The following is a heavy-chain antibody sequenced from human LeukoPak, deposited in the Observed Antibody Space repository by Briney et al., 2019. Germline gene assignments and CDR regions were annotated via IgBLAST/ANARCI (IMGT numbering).Heavy chain of an antibody. J-gene: IGHJ4*02. CDR2: IYTSGST. D-gene: IGHD1-26*01. CDR3: ARRGLGGSYGDY. CDR1: GGSISSGSYY. Sequence: SQTLSLTCTVSGGSISSGSYYWSWIRQPAGKGLEWIGRIYTSGSTNYNPSLKSRVTISVDTSKNQFSLKLSSVTAADTAVYYCARRGLGGSYGDYWGQGTLVTVSS. V-gene: IGHV4-61*02.